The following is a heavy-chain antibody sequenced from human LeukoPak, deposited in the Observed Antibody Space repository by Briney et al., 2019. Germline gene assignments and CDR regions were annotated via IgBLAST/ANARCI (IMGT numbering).Heavy chain of an antibody. D-gene: IGHD3-22*01. Sequence: SVKVSCKASGGTFSSYAISWVRQAPGQGLEWMGGIIPIFGTANYAQKFQGRVTITADKSTSTVYMELSSLRSEDTAVYYCARGSGYYHYFDYWGQGTLVTVSS. CDR1: GGTFSSYA. CDR3: ARGSGYYHYFDY. CDR2: IIPIFGTA. J-gene: IGHJ4*02. V-gene: IGHV1-69*06.